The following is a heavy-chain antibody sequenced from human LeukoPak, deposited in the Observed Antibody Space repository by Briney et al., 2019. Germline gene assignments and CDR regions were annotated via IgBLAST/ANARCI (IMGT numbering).Heavy chain of an antibody. CDR3: ARSTGDFWSGYSRFVP. D-gene: IGHD3-3*01. CDR2: IYYSGST. CDR1: GGSISSHY. J-gene: IGHJ5*02. V-gene: IGHV4-59*11. Sequence: PSETLSLTCTVSGGSISSHYWNWIRQPPGKGLEWIGYIYYSGSTNYNPSLKSRVTMSVDTSKNQFSLKLSSVTAADTAVYYCARSTGDFWSGYSRFVPWGQGTLVTVSS.